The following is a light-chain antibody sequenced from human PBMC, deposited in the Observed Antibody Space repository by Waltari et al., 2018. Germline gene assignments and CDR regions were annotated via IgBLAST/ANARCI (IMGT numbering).Light chain of an antibody. J-gene: IGLJ3*02. CDR1: ASHIGNNV. V-gene: IGLV1-44*01. CDR3: AAWDDSLNGRWV. Sequence: QSVLTQPPSASGTPGQGVTIACSGGASHIGNNVVNWYQQVSGKAPKLLTLRSDRRPAGVPDRFSGSKSGTSASLAISGLQSEDEADYYCAAWDDSLNGRWVFGGGTKVTVL. CDR2: RSD.